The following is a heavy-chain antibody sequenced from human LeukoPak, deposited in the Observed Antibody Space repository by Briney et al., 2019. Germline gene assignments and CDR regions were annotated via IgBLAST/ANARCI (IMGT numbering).Heavy chain of an antibody. Sequence: PGGSLRLSCAASAFSLSASNMNCVRQAPWTGLEWVSFISSSSATIAYADSVKGRFTISRDNAKDSLYLQMNNLRDEDTAVYYCARGASTLTRYLDYWGRGTLLTVSS. CDR2: ISSSSATI. D-gene: IGHD4-17*01. CDR1: AFSLSASN. V-gene: IGHV3-48*02. CDR3: ARGASTLTRYLDY. J-gene: IGHJ4*02.